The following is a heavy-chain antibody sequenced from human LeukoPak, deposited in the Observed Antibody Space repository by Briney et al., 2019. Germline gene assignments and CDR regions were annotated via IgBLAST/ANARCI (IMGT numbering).Heavy chain of an antibody. Sequence: SETLSLTCTVSGGSISSSSYYWGWIRQPPGKGLGWIGYIYYSGSTNYNPSLKSRVTISVDTSKNQFSLKLSSVTAADTAVYYCARGVVSITMVRGVRDYYYYMDVWGKGTTVTVSS. CDR2: IYYSGST. CDR3: ARGVVSITMVRGVRDYYYYMDV. D-gene: IGHD3-10*01. CDR1: GGSISSSSYY. J-gene: IGHJ6*03. V-gene: IGHV4-61*05.